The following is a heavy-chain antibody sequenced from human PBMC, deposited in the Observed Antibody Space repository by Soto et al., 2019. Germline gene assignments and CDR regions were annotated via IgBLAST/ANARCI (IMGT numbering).Heavy chain of an antibody. CDR1: GFTFSSYS. D-gene: IGHD2-15*01. CDR2: ISSSSSYI. V-gene: IGHV3-21*01. J-gene: IGHJ6*02. Sequence: EVQLVESGGGLDKPGGSLRLSCTASGFTFSSYSMNWVRQAPGKGLEWVSSISSSSSYIYYADSVKGRFTISRDNAKKYRYLQRNSLRAADTALYYCARDGDCSGGSCYGLYYYYGMDVWGQGTTVTVSS. CDR3: ARDGDCSGGSCYGLYYYYGMDV.